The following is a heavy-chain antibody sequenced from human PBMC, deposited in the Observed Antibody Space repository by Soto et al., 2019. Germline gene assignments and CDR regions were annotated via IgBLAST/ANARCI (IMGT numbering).Heavy chain of an antibody. CDR1: GFTFISYA. CDR2: ISGSGGST. V-gene: IGHV3-23*01. J-gene: IGHJ4*02. D-gene: IGHD3-22*01. CDR3: AKDHSYDSSAGLDY. Sequence: GGSLRLSCAASGFTFISYAMSWVRQSPGKGLEWVSAISGSGGSTYYADSVKGRFTISRDNAKNSLYLQMNSLRAEDTAVYYCAKDHSYDSSAGLDYWGQGTLVSVSS.